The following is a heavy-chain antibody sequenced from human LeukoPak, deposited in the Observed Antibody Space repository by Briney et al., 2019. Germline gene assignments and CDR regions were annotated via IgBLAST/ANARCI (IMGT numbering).Heavy chain of an antibody. CDR3: ARAMGKQLVDY. J-gene: IGHJ4*02. CDR2: INPSGGST. CDR1: GYTFTSYY. Sequence: AAVKVSCKAPGYTFTSYYMHWVRQAPGQGLEWMGIINPSGGSTSYAQKFQGRVTMTRDTSTSTVYMELSSLRSEDTAVYYCARAMGKQLVDYWGQGTLVTVSS. D-gene: IGHD6-6*01. V-gene: IGHV1-46*01.